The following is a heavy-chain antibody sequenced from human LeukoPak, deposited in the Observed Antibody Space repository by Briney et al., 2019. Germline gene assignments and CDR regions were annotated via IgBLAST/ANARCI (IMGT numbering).Heavy chain of an antibody. CDR2: ISSSGSTI. CDR3: ARDRRFSFDY. J-gene: IGHJ4*02. CDR1: GSTFSSYE. V-gene: IGHV3-48*03. Sequence: GGSLRLSCAASGSTFSSYEMDWVRQAPGKGLEWVSYISSSGSTIYYADSVKGRFTISRDNAKNSLYLQMNSLRAEDTAVYYCARDRRFSFDYWGQGTLVTVSS.